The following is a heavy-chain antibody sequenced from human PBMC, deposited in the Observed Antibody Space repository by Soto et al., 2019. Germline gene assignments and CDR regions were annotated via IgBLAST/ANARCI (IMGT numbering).Heavy chain of an antibody. Sequence: GSLRLSCAASGFTFSSYEVNWVHQATGKGLGWVSYISSSGSTIYYADSVKGRFTISRDNAKNSLYLQMNSLRAEDTAVYYCARDPRKNYGDPEFDYWGQGTLVTVSS. J-gene: IGHJ4*02. CDR2: ISSSGSTI. CDR3: ARDPRKNYGDPEFDY. D-gene: IGHD4-17*01. V-gene: IGHV3-48*03. CDR1: GFTFSSYE.